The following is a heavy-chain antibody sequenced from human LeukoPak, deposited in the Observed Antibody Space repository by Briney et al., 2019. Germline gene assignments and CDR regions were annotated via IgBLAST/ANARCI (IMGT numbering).Heavy chain of an antibody. CDR3: ARMPDSSGYYSGYFDY. CDR2: INPNSGGT. J-gene: IGHJ4*02. D-gene: IGHD3-22*01. Sequence: ASVKVSCKASGYTFTGYYMHWVRQAPGQGLEWMGWINPNSGGTNYAQKFQGRVTMTRDTSISTAYMELSRLRSDDTAVYYCARMPDSSGYYSGYFDYWGQGTLVTVSS. V-gene: IGHV1-2*02. CDR1: GYTFTGYY.